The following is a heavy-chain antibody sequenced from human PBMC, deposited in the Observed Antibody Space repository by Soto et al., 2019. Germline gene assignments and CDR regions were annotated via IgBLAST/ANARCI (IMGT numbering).Heavy chain of an antibody. J-gene: IGHJ6*02. V-gene: IGHV1-69*13. CDR1: GGSFSKFA. CDR2: IIPTLGTT. CDR3: ARDDATHCGDDCYRYFYYGMDV. D-gene: IGHD2-21*02. Sequence: SVKVSCKASGGSFSKFAINWVRQAPGQGLEWMGGIIPTLGTTDYAHKFQGRVTITADEATRAAYMELSGLRSEDTAVYYCARDDATHCGDDCYRYFYYGMDVWGQGTTVTVSS.